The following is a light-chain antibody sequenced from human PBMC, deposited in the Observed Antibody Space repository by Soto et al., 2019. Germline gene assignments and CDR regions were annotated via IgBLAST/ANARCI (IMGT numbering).Light chain of an antibody. CDR2: GVT. V-gene: IGLV2-14*03. J-gene: IGLJ1*01. CDR1: HNDIGAYDY. Sequence: QSALTEPTCVSGSPGQSITISCTGNHNDIGAYDYVSWYQQHPGRAPRLLIHGVTTRPSGISDRFSASKSGLTASLTISGLQPEDEADYYCSSFTSNRIYVFGPGTKVTVL. CDR3: SSFTSNRIYV.